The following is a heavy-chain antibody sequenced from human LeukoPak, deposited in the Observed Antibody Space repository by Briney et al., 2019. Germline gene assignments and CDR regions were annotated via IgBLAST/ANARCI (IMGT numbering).Heavy chain of an antibody. CDR2: ITGNGGST. CDR1: GFTFTTYT. CDR3: ARERNYYYFDY. J-gene: IGHJ4*02. D-gene: IGHD1-7*01. V-gene: IGHV3-64*02. Sequence: GGSLRLYCAASGFTFTTYTMHWVRQAPGKGLEYVSAITGNGGSTYYADSVKGRFTISRDNSKNTLYLQLGSLRDEDMAVYYCARERNYYYFDYWGQGTLVTVSS.